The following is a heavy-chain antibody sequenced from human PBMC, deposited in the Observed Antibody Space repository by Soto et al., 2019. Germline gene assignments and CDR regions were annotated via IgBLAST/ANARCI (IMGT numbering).Heavy chain of an antibody. CDR2: INPNSGGT. D-gene: IGHD6-13*01. CDR3: ARGIAGYYYYGMDV. CDR1: GYTFTGYY. V-gene: IGHV1-2*04. J-gene: IGHJ6*02. Sequence: ASVKVSCKASGYTFTGYYMHWVRQAPGQGLEWMGWINPNSGGTNYAQKFQGWVTMTRDTSISTAYMELSRLRSDDTAVYYCARGIAGYYYYGMDVWGQGTTVNVSS.